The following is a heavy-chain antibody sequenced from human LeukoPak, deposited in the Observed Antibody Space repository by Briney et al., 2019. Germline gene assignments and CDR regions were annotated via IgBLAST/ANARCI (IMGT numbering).Heavy chain of an antibody. J-gene: IGHJ4*02. CDR1: GYTFTSYD. CDR2: MNPNSGNT. V-gene: IGHV1-8*01. D-gene: IGHD3-3*01. CDR3: ARDGFDDFWSGSPGSYFDY. Sequence: ASVKVSCKASGYTFTSYDINWVRQATGQGLEWMGWMNPNSGNTGYAQKFQGRVTMTRNTSISTAYMELSSLRSEDTAVYYCARDGFDDFWSGSPGSYFDYWGQGTLVTVSS.